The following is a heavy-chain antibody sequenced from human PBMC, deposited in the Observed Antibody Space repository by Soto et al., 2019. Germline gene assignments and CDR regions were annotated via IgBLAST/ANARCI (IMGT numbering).Heavy chain of an antibody. D-gene: IGHD1-7*01. V-gene: IGHV4-34*01. J-gene: IGHJ6*02. Sequence: SETLSLTCAVYGGSFSSYYWSWIRQPPGKGLEWIGEITHSGSTNYNPSLKSRVTISVDTSKKQFSLKLSSVTAADTAVYYCARGLERTTPFYYGMDVWGQGTTVTVSS. CDR1: GGSFSSYY. CDR2: ITHSGST. CDR3: ARGLERTTPFYYGMDV.